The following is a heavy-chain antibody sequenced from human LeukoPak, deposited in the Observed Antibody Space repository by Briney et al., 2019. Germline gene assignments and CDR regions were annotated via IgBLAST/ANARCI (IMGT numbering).Heavy chain of an antibody. Sequence: SETLSLTCTVSGGSISSYYWSWIRQPPGKGLEWIGYIYYSGSTNYNPSLKSRVTISVDTSKNQFSLKLSSVTAADTAVYYCARGIGTVLRFLEWLLYRYYFDYWGQGTLVTVSS. CDR2: IYYSGST. D-gene: IGHD3-3*01. J-gene: IGHJ4*02. V-gene: IGHV4-59*01. CDR3: ARGIGTVLRFLEWLLYRYYFDY. CDR1: GGSISSYY.